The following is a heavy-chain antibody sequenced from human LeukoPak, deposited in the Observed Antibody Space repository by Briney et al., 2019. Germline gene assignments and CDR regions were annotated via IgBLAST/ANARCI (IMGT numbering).Heavy chain of an antibody. D-gene: IGHD4-17*01. CDR2: INAGNGNT. CDR3: ATNDYGDLPDY. CDR1: GYTFTGYY. V-gene: IGHV1-3*01. Sequence: ASVKVSCKASGYTFTGYYMHWVRQAPGQRLEWMGWINAGNGNTKYSQKFQGRVTITRDTSASTAYMELSSLRSEDTAVYYCATNDYGDLPDYWGQGTLVTVSS. J-gene: IGHJ4*02.